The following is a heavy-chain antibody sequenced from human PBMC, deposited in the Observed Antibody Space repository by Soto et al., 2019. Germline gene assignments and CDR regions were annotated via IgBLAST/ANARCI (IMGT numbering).Heavy chain of an antibody. CDR3: TTDGVLLWFGELLPPNY. CDR1: GFTFSNAW. CDR2: IKSKTDGGTT. V-gene: IGHV3-15*07. Sequence: EVQLVESGGGLVKPGGSLRLSCAASGFTFSNAWMNWVRQTPGKGLEWVGRIKSKTDGGTTDYAAPVKGRFTISRDDSKNTLYLQMNSLKTEDTAVYYCTTDGVLLWFGELLPPNYWGQGTLVTVS. D-gene: IGHD3-10*01. J-gene: IGHJ4*02.